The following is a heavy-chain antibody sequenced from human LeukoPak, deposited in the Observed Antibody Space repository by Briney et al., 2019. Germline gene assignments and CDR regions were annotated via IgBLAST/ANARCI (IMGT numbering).Heavy chain of an antibody. V-gene: IGHV3-23*01. CDR2: ISGSATGGIT. CDR3: ANHRSAFEF. J-gene: IGHJ4*02. Sequence: GGSLRLSCGASGFTLSSYWMTWVRQSPGKGLEWVSAISGSATGGITNYADSVKGRFTISRDNDKNTVYLQMNNLRVEDTAVYYCANHRSAFEFWGQGTLVTVSS. CDR1: GFTLSSYW. D-gene: IGHD3-10*01.